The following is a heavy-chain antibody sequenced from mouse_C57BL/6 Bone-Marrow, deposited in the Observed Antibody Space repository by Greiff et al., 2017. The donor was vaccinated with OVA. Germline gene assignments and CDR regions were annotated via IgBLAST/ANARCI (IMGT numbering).Heavy chain of an antibody. CDR1: GYTFTSYW. D-gene: IGHD2-1*01. Sequence: VQLQQPGAELVKPGASVKLSCKASGYTFTSYWMHWVKQRPGQGLEWIGMIHPNSGSTNYNEKFKSKATLTVDKSSSTAYKQLSSLTSEDSAVYYCARENYYGQFAYWGQGTLVTVSA. CDR2: IHPNSGST. V-gene: IGHV1-64*01. CDR3: ARENYYGQFAY. J-gene: IGHJ3*01.